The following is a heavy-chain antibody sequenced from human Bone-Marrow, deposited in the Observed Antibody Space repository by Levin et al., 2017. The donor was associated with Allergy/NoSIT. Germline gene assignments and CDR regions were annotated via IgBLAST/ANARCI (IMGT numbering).Heavy chain of an antibody. J-gene: IGHJ6*02. CDR1: GGSISTGDYD. CDR3: AREILDDPTMLMRGTLDV. Sequence: SSETLSLTCTVSGGSISTGDYDWNWIRQPPGKGLEWVGNIYHTGSTKYNPSLKSRVTISLDTAANQFSLKLTSVTAADTAVYFCAREILDDPTMLMRGTLDVWGQGTTVTVSS. D-gene: IGHD3-10*02. V-gene: IGHV4-30-4*01. CDR2: IYHTGST.